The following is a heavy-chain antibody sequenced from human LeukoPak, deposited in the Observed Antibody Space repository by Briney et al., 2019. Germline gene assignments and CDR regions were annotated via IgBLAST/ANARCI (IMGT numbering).Heavy chain of an antibody. D-gene: IGHD4-23*01. V-gene: IGHV4-4*07. CDR2: FYTSGTT. CDR1: GGSISSYS. J-gene: IGHJ4*02. Sequence: PSETLSLTCSVSGGSISSYSWNWLRQPAGKGLEWIGRFYTSGTTNYNPSLKSRVTMSIDTSKNQVSLKMRSVTAADTAVYYCARGPRNYGGRLDYWGQGTLVTVSS. CDR3: ARGPRNYGGRLDY.